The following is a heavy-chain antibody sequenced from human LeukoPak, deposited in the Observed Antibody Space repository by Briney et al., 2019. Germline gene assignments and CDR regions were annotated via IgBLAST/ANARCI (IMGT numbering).Heavy chain of an antibody. CDR3: ARVAKKEDWFDP. CDR2: INPNSGGT. J-gene: IGHJ5*02. D-gene: IGHD2-21*01. Sequence: ASVKVSCKASGYTFTGYYMHWVRQAPGQGLEWMGWINPNSGGTNYAQKFQGRVTMTRDTSISTAYMELSRLRSDNTAVYYCARVAKKEDWFDPWGQGTLVTVSS. V-gene: IGHV1-2*02. CDR1: GYTFTGYY.